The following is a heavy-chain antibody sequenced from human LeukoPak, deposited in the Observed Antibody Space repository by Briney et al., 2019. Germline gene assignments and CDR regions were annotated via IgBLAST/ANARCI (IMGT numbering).Heavy chain of an antibody. CDR3: ARGGGSYYNY. V-gene: IGHV3-7*04. CDR1: GFTFSNHW. CDR2: IKQDGSEK. Sequence: GGSLRLSCTASGFTFSNHWKSWVRQAPGKGLEWVANIKQDGSEKYYVDSVKGRFTISRDNAKNSLYLQMNSLRAEDTAVYYCARGGGSYYNYWGQGTLVTVSS. J-gene: IGHJ4*02. D-gene: IGHD2-15*01.